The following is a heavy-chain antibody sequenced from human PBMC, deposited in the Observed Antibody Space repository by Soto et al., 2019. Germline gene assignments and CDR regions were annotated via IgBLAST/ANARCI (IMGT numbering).Heavy chain of an antibody. CDR2: ISAYNGNT. V-gene: IGHV1-18*01. D-gene: IGHD3-3*01. CDR3: ARDRLVLRFSIGELYYYCYGMDV. CDR1: GYTFTSYG. J-gene: IGHJ6*02. Sequence: QVQLVQSGAEVKKPGASVKVSCKASGYTFTSYGISWVRQAPGQGLEWMGWISAYNGNTNYAQKLQGRVTMTTDTSTSTAYMELRSLRSDDTAVYYCARDRLVLRFSIGELYYYCYGMDVWGQGTTVTVSS.